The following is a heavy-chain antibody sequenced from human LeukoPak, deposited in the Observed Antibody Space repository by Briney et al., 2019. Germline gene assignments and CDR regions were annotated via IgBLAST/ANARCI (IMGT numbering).Heavy chain of an antibody. D-gene: IGHD3-10*01. CDR2: IYSGGST. J-gene: IGHJ4*02. CDR3: GRAGGYYGSGVYYD. CDR1: GSTFNSYS. Sequence: GGSLRLSCAASGSTFNSYSMNWVRQAPGKGLEWVSVIYSGGSTYYADSVKGRFTISRDNSKNTLYLQMNSLRDEDTAVYYCGRAGGYYGSGVYYDWGQGTLVTVSS. V-gene: IGHV3-66*01.